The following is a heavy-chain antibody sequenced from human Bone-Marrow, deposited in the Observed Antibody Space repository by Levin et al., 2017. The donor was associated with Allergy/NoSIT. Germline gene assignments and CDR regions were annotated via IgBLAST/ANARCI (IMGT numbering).Heavy chain of an antibody. J-gene: IGHJ4*02. Sequence: GGSLRLSCAASGFTFSSYAMHWVRQAPGKGLEWVAVISYDGSNKYYADSVKGRFTISRDNSKNTLYLQMNSLRAEDTAVYYCARETRGGEVSSFDYWGQGTLDTVSS. V-gene: IGHV3-30-3*01. D-gene: IGHD3-16*02. CDR3: ARETRGGEVSSFDY. CDR1: GFTFSSYA. CDR2: ISYDGSNK.